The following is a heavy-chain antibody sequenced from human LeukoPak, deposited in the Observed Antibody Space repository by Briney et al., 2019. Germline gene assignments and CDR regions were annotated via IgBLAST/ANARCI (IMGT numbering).Heavy chain of an antibody. V-gene: IGHV5-51*01. Sequence: PGESLKISCKGSGYSSTSYWIGWVRQMPGKGLEWMGIIYPGDSDTRYSPSFQGQVTISADKSITTAYLQWSSLKASDTAMYYCARRWLVRGVNDAFDIWGQGTMVTVSS. CDR3: ARRWLVRGVNDAFDI. CDR2: IYPGDSDT. D-gene: IGHD3-10*01. CDR1: GYSSTSYW. J-gene: IGHJ3*02.